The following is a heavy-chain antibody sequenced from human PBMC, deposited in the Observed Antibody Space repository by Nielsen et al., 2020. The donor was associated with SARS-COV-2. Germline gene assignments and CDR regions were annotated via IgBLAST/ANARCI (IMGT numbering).Heavy chain of an antibody. Sequence: GESLKISCAASGFTFSSYWMSWVRQAPGKGLEWVANIKQDGSEKYYVDSVKGRFTISRDNAKNSLYLQMNSLRAEDTAVYYCARERPHYAPWGQGTLVTASS. V-gene: IGHV3-7*01. CDR2: IKQDGSEK. D-gene: IGHD2-2*01. CDR1: GFTFSSYW. J-gene: IGHJ5*02. CDR3: ARERPHYAP.